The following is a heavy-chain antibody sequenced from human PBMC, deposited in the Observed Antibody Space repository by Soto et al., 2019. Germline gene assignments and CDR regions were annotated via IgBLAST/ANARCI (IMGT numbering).Heavy chain of an antibody. Sequence: GSLRLSCAAGGCTFYDYTMHWVRQAPGKGLEWVSAISGSGGSTYYADSVKGRFTISRDNSKNTLYLQMNSLRAEDTAVYYCAKDRWHSSSPNWFDHWGQGTLVTVSS. J-gene: IGHJ5*02. D-gene: IGHD6-6*01. CDR2: ISGSGGST. CDR1: GCTFYDYT. V-gene: IGHV3-23*01. CDR3: AKDRWHSSSPNWFDH.